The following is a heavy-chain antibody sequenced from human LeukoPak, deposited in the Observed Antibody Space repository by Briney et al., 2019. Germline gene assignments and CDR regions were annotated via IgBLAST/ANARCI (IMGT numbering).Heavy chain of an antibody. J-gene: IGHJ5*02. CDR1: SGSISSYY. Sequence: SETLSLTCTVSSGSISSYYWSWIRQPPGKGLEWIGYIYYSGSTNYNPSLKSRVTISVDTSKNQFSLRLSSVTAADTAVYYCARETRNWFDPWGQGTLVTVSS. CDR2: IYYSGST. V-gene: IGHV4-59*01. CDR3: ARETRNWFDP.